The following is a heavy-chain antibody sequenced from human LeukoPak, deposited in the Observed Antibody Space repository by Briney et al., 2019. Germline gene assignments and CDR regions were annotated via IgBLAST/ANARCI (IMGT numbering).Heavy chain of an antibody. V-gene: IGHV1-18*01. CDR1: GYTFTSYG. Sequence: ASVKVSCKASGYTFTSYGISWVRQAPGQGLEWMGWISAYNGNTNYAQKLQGRVSMTTDTSTSTAYMELRSLRSDDTAMYYCVKTYYYDSSGYSDDAFDIWGQGTMVTVSS. CDR2: ISAYNGNT. J-gene: IGHJ3*02. CDR3: VKTYYYDSSGYSDDAFDI. D-gene: IGHD3-22*01.